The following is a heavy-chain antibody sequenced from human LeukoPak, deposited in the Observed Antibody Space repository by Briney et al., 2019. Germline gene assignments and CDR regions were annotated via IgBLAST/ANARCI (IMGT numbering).Heavy chain of an antibody. J-gene: IGHJ4*02. Sequence: GGSLRLSCAASGFTFSSYWMTWVRQAPGKGLEWVANIKPDGSEKYYVDSVKGRFTISRDNARNSLYLQMNSLRAEDTAVYYCASILWWDIVFDYWGQGTLVTVSA. D-gene: IGHD2-21*01. CDR3: ASILWWDIVFDY. CDR1: GFTFSSYW. CDR2: IKPDGSEK. V-gene: IGHV3-7*01.